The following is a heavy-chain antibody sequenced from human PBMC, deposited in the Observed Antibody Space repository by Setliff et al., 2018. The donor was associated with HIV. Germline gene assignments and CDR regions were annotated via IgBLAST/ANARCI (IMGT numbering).Heavy chain of an antibody. D-gene: IGHD3-9*01. CDR1: GFTFSSYA. CDR3: ARGGRLQYFDWPSYALDV. Sequence: TGGSLRLSCAASGFTFSSYAMSWVRQAPGKGLEWVSIISGSGGRTDYAESLQGRFTISRDNEKNSLYLQMNSLRAEDAAVYFCARGGRLQYFDWPSYALDVWGQGTTVTVSS. J-gene: IGHJ6*02. V-gene: IGHV3-23*01. CDR2: ISGSGGRT.